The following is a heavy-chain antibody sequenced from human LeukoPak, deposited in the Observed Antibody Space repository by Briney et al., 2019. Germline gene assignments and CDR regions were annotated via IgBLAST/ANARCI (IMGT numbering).Heavy chain of an antibody. Sequence: PGGSLRPSCAASGFTFSSYSMNWVRQAPGKGLEWVSSISTSSGYIYYADSMKGRFTISRDNAKNSLYLQMNVLTAEDTAVYYCASTGGYSYGYRYWGQGTLVTVSS. CDR3: ASTGGYSYGYRY. CDR2: ISTSSGYI. CDR1: GFTFSSYS. V-gene: IGHV3-21*01. D-gene: IGHD5-18*01. J-gene: IGHJ4*02.